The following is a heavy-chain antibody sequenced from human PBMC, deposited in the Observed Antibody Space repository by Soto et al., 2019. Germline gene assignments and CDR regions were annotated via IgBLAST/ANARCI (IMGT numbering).Heavy chain of an antibody. V-gene: IGHV4-31*03. Sequence: QVQLQESGPGLVKPSQTLSLTCTVSGGSISSGGYYWSWIRQHPGKGLEWIGYIYYSGSTYYNPALKGRVTIXXDXSXXQFSLKRSSVTAADTAVYYCASDGVVWDQLLAFDYWGQGTLVTVSS. CDR3: ASDGVVWDQLLAFDY. D-gene: IGHD2-2*01. CDR1: GGSISSGGYY. J-gene: IGHJ4*02. CDR2: IYYSGST.